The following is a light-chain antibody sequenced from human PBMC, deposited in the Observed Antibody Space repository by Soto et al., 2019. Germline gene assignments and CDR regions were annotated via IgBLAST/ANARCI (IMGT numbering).Light chain of an antibody. CDR3: QQDKTFPPT. CDR2: AAS. CDR1: QDISSW. J-gene: IGKJ5*01. Sequence: DIQMTQSPSSVSASVGDRVTISCRSSQDISSWLAWFQQKPGKAPHLLIYAASTFQSGAPSRFSGSGSGTAFTLTTSSLQPEDFATYYCQQDKTFPPTCGLGTRLEIK. V-gene: IGKV1-12*01.